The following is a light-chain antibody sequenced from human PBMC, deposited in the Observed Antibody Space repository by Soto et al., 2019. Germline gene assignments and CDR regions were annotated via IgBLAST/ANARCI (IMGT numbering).Light chain of an antibody. J-gene: IGLJ1*01. Sequence: QSALTQPPSASGSPGQSVTISCTGTSSDIGAYIYVSWYQQHPGKAPKLMISEVSRRPSGVPERLSGSKSGNTASLTVSGLQADDEAHYYCSSYASSNNFVFGTGTKVTVL. CDR1: SSDIGAYIY. CDR2: EVS. CDR3: SSYASSNNFV. V-gene: IGLV2-8*01.